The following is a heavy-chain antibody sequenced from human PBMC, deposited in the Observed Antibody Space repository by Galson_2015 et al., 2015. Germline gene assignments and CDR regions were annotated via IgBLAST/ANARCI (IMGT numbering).Heavy chain of an antibody. CDR1: GYTFTGYY. D-gene: IGHD2-21*02. J-gene: IGHJ4*02. Sequence: SVKVSCKASGYTFTGYYMHWVRQAPGQGLEWMGRINPNSGGTNYAQKFQGRVTMTRDTSISTAYMELSRLRSDDTAVYYCARPEVKGYCGGDCLHPFDYWGQGTLVTVSS. V-gene: IGHV1-2*06. CDR2: INPNSGGT. CDR3: ARPEVKGYCGGDCLHPFDY.